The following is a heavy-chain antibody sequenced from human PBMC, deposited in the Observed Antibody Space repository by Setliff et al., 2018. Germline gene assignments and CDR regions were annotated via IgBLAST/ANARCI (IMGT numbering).Heavy chain of an antibody. CDR2: IIPILGTA. Sequence: SVKVSCKASGATFSSYAISWVRQAPGQGLEWMGRIIPILGTANYAQKFQGRVTITADKSTSTAYMELSSPRSEDTAVYYCARAPSSTVINWFDPWGQGTLVTVSS. CDR3: ARAPSSTVINWFDP. CDR1: GATFSSYA. V-gene: IGHV1-69*04. D-gene: IGHD3-22*01. J-gene: IGHJ5*02.